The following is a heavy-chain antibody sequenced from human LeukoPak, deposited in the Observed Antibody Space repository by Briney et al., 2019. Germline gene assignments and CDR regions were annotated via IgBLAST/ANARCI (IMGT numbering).Heavy chain of an antibody. CDR3: ARGGRMVVAATRRGSVDY. D-gene: IGHD2-15*01. CDR1: GGSFSGYY. Sequence: SETLSLTCAVYGGSFSGYYWSWIRQPPGKGLEWIGEINHSRSTNYNPSLKSRVTISVDTSKNQFSLKLSSVTAADTAVYYCARGGRMVVAATRRGSVDYWGQGTLVTVSS. J-gene: IGHJ4*02. CDR2: INHSRST. V-gene: IGHV4-34*01.